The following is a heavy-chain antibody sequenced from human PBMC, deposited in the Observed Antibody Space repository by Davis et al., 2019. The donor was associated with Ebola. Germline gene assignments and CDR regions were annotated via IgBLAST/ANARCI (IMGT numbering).Heavy chain of an antibody. CDR3: AKSGLSFGVVKYHYGMDV. Sequence: WGSLRLSCAASGFTFSSYSLSWVRQAPRKGLGLVPAISGSGGSTNYADSVKGRFTISRDNSKNTLYLQMNSLRAEDTAVYYCAKSGLSFGVVKYHYGMDVWGKGTTVTVSS. CDR2: ISGSGGST. V-gene: IGHV3-23*01. J-gene: IGHJ6*04. CDR1: GFTFSSYS. D-gene: IGHD3-3*01.